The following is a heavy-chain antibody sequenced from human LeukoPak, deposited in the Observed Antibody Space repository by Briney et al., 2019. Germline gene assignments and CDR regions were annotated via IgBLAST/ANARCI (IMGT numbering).Heavy chain of an antibody. CDR3: ARDLSGSYYS. V-gene: IGHV3-74*01. CDR2: INSDGSST. J-gene: IGHJ4*02. CDR1: GFTFSSYW. D-gene: IGHD1-26*01. Sequence: GGSLRLSXAASGFTFSSYWMHWVRQSPGKGLVWLSRINSDGSSTSYADSVKGRFTISRDNAKNTLYLQMNSLRAEDTAVYYCARDLSGSYYSWGQGTLVTVSS.